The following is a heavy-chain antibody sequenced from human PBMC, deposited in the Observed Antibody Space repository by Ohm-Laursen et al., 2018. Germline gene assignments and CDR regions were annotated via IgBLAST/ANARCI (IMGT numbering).Heavy chain of an antibody. CDR1: GFTFSRSA. CDR2: ISGSGGST. J-gene: IGHJ3*02. D-gene: IGHD3/OR15-3a*01. Sequence: SLRLSCAASGFTFSRSAMSWVRQAPGKGLEWVSAISGSGGSTFSADSVKGRLTISRDNSKNTVYLQMNSLRAEDTAVYYCARLSSDWERGDAFDIWGQGTMVTVSS. V-gene: IGHV3-23*01. CDR3: ARLSSDWERGDAFDI.